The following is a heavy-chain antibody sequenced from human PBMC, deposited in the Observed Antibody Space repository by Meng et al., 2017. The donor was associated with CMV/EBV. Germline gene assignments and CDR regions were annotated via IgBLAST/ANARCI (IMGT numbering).Heavy chain of an antibody. V-gene: IGHV1-2*02. Sequence: QGVLGQAWVELRERGALRQVACKASGGIFTGFYMHWVRQAPGQGLEGMGCINPNSGDTNYAQKFQGRVTMTRDTSISTAYMELSRLRSDDTAVYYCTRDAHLTTVTPNWFDPWGQGTLVTVSS. CDR1: GGIFTGFY. CDR2: INPNSGDT. CDR3: TRDAHLTTVTPNWFDP. D-gene: IGHD4-17*01. J-gene: IGHJ5*02.